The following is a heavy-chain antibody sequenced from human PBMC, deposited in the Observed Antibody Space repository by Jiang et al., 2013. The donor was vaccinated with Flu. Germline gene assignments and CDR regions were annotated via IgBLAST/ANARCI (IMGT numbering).Heavy chain of an antibody. CDR1: GYSFTDSY. J-gene: IGHJ6*02. CDR2: ITPDSGDT. D-gene: IGHD5/OR15-5a*01. CDR3: ARDLRQRDVGYFYGMDV. V-gene: IGHV1-2*02. Sequence: GAEVKKPGASVTVSCKASGYSFTDSYMHWVRQAPGQGLEWMGWITPDSGDTNYAQRFQGRVTMTWDTSINTAYMELSRLQSDDTAVYFCARDLRQRDVGYFYGMDVWGQGTTVTASS.